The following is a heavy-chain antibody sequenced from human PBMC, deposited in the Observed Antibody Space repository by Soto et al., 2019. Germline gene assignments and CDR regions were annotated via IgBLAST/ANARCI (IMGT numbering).Heavy chain of an antibody. D-gene: IGHD2-2*01. J-gene: IGHJ4*02. CDR2: ISTYNGNT. CDR3: ARDLGIVVVPAAIYFDY. Sequence: ASVKVSCKASGYTFTSYGISWVRQAHGQGLEWMGWISTYNGNTNYAQKLQGRVTMTTDTSTSTAYMELRSLRSDDTAVYYCARDLGIVVVPAAIYFDYWGQGTLVTVSS. CDR1: GYTFTSYG. V-gene: IGHV1-18*01.